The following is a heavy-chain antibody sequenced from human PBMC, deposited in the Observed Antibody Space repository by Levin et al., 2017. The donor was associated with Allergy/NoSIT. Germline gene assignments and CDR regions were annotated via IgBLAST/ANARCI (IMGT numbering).Heavy chain of an antibody. D-gene: IGHD3-16*01. Sequence: GESLKISCAASGFTFSSYSMNWVRQAPGKGLEWVSSISSSSTYTFYADSVKGRFTISRDNAKNSLFLQMSSLRAEDTAVYYCARSKGAYPLEFAFDVWGQGALVTVSS. CDR1: GFTFSSYS. CDR2: ISSSSTYT. V-gene: IGHV3-21*01. J-gene: IGHJ3*01. CDR3: ARSKGAYPLEFAFDV.